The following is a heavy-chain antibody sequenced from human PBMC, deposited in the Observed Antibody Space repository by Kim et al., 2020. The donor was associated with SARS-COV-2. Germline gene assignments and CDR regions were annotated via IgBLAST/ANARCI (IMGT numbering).Heavy chain of an antibody. J-gene: IGHJ4*02. D-gene: IGHD3-22*01. Sequence: GGSLRLSCAASGFTFSSYAMSWVRQAPGKGLEWVSAISGSGGSTYYADSVKGRFTISRDNSKNTLYLQMNSLRAEDTAVYYCATAWENYYDSSGYYSLFDYWGQGTLVTVSS. V-gene: IGHV3-23*01. CDR2: ISGSGGST. CDR3: ATAWENYYDSSGYYSLFDY. CDR1: GFTFSSYA.